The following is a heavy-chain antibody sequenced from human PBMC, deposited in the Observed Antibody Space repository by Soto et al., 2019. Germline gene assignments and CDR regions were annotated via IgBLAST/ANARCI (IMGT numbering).Heavy chain of an antibody. CDR3: ARDSGRFGDNTFDY. V-gene: IGHV4-59*01. CDR1: GGSISGYY. D-gene: IGHD3-10*01. J-gene: IGHJ4*02. Sequence: QVQLQESGPGLVKPSETLSLTCTVSGGSISGYYWTWIRQPPGKGLEWIGYIYYSGSTDYNPSLNSPVTIPLDTSKNQFSLKLTSVTAADTAVYYCARDSGRFGDNTFDYWGQGTLVTVSS. CDR2: IYYSGST.